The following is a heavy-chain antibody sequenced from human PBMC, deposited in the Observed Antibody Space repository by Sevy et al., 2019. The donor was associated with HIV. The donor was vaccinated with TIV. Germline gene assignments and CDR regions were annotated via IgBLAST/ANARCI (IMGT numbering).Heavy chain of an antibody. V-gene: IGHV3-48*03. Sequence: GGSLRLSCVASGFTFSSYEMTWVRQTPGKGLEWVSSISSSGTTIYYGDSVEGRSTISRDNPKNSVYLQMNSLRVEDTAVYYCARKGGAYDIGFDPWGQGTLVTVSS. CDR2: ISSSGTTI. J-gene: IGHJ5*02. CDR1: GFTFSSYE. D-gene: IGHD3-22*01. CDR3: ARKGGAYDIGFDP.